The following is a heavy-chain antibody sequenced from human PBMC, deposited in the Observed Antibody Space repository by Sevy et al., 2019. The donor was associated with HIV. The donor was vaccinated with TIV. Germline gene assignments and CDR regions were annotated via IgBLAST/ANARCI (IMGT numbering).Heavy chain of an antibody. CDR3: ARATGGFYYYYGMDV. V-gene: IGHV1-69*13. J-gene: IGHJ6*02. D-gene: IGHD3-10*01. CDR2: IIPIFGTA. CDR1: GGTFSSYA. Sequence: ASVKVSCKASGGTFSSYAISWVRQAPGQGLEWMGGIIPIFGTANYAQKFQGRVTITADESTSTAYMELSSLRSEDTAVYYCARATGGFYYYYGMDVWGQRTTVTVSS.